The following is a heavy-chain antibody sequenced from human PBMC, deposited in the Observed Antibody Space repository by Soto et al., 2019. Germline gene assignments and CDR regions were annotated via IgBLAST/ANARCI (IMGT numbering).Heavy chain of an antibody. Sequence: QVQLVKSGAEVKKPGASLKVSCKASGYTFTSYAMHWVRQAPGQRLEWMGWINAGNGNTKYSQKFQGRVTITRDTSASTAYMELSSLRSEDTAVYYCARTALGIAAAGTPANWFDPWGQGTLVTVSS. CDR1: GYTFTSYA. D-gene: IGHD6-13*01. J-gene: IGHJ5*02. CDR2: INAGNGNT. V-gene: IGHV1-3*01. CDR3: ARTALGIAAAGTPANWFDP.